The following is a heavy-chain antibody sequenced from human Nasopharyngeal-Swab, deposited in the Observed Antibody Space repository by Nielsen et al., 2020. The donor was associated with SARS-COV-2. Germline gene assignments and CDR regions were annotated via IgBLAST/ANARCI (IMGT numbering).Heavy chain of an antibody. CDR2: ISTKTGAP. CDR1: GYTSTSNV. J-gene: IGHJ4*02. CDR3: ARENQEYANIWIDY. D-gene: IGHD1-1*01. V-gene: IGHV7-4-1*02. Sequence: ASVKVSCKASGYTSTSNVLNWVRQAPEQGPEYIGWISTKTGAPTYAQAFTGRFVISLDTSVSTTYLQISSLKADDTAVYYCARENQEYANIWIDYWGQGTQVTVSS.